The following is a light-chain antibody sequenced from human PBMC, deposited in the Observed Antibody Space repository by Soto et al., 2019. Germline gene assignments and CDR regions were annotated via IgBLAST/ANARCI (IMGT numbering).Light chain of an antibody. V-gene: IGKV3-15*01. CDR1: QSVSNN. CDR2: GAS. CDR3: QQYNDWPPMYT. J-gene: IGKJ2*01. Sequence: MTQSPSSLSASVGDRVTITCRASQSVSNNLAWYQQKPGQAPRLLIHGASTRATGIPARFSGYGSGTEFTLTISSLQSEDFAVYYCQQYNDWPPMYTFGQGTKLEIK.